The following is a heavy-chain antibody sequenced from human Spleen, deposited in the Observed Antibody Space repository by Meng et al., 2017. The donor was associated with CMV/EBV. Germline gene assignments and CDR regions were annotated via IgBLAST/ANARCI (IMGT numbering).Heavy chain of an antibody. CDR3: ARDPPNPNLGHFDY. V-gene: IGHV3-30*04. J-gene: IGHJ4*02. CDR1: GFTFSSYA. CDR2: ISYDGSNK. D-gene: IGHD2-8*01. Sequence: GGSLRLSCAASGFTFSSYAMSWVRQAPGKGLEWVAVISYDGSNKYYADSVKGRFTISRDNSKNTLYLQMNSLRAEDTAVYYCARDPPNPNLGHFDYWGQGTLVTVSS.